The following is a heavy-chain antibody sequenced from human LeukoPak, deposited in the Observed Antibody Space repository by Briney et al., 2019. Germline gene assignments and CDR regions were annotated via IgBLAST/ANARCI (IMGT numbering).Heavy chain of an antibody. J-gene: IGHJ4*02. V-gene: IGHV3-30*04. CDR1: GFTFSSYA. CDR2: ISYDGSNK. Sequence: GGSLRLSCAASGFTFSSYAMHWVLQAPGKVLEWVAVISYDGSNKYYADSVKGRFTISRDNSKNTLCLQMNSLRAEDTAVYYCAKGQRFYGEYYFDYWGQGTLVTVSS. D-gene: IGHD4-17*01. CDR3: AKGQRFYGEYYFDY.